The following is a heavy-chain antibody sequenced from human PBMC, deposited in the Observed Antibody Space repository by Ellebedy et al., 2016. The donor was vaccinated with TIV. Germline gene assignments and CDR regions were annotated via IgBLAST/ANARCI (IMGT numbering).Heavy chain of an antibody. CDR2: ISYDEIHV. V-gene: IGHV3-30*03. CDR1: GFTFNNHG. D-gene: IGHD5-24*01. J-gene: IGHJ4*02. CDR3: ARDPGGYKPDH. Sequence: PGGSLRLSCGVSGFTFNNHGMYWVRQAPGKGLEWVAFISYDEIHVNYADSVKGRFTISRDSSKNTLFLQMNSLRADDTAVYYCARDPGGYKPDHWGQGTLVTVSS.